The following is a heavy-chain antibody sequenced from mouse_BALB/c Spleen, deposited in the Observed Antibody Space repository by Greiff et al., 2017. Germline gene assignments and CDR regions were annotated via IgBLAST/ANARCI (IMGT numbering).Heavy chain of an antibody. CDR3: TRAGGDRYFDV. D-gene: IGHD3-3*01. CDR1: GFTFSSYT. CDR2: ISSGGSYT. J-gene: IGHJ1*01. V-gene: IGHV5-6-4*01. Sequence: EVKLVESGGGLVKPGGSLKLSCAASGFTFSSYTMSWVRQTPEKRLEWVATISSGGSYTYYPDSVKGRFTISRDNAKNTLYLQMSSLKSEDTAMYYCTRAGGDRYFDVWGAGTTVTVSS.